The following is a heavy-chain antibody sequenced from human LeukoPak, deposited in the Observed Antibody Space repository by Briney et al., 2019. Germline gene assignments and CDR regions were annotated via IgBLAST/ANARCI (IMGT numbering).Heavy chain of an antibody. CDR1: GYTFTGYY. J-gene: IGHJ4*02. Sequence: ASVKVSCKASGYTFTGYYMHWVRQARGQGREGMGRINPNSGGTNYAQKFQGRVTMTRDTSISTAYMELSRLRSDDTAVYYCARDDYGDYEDYWGQGTLVTVSS. V-gene: IGHV1-2*06. CDR2: INPNSGGT. D-gene: IGHD4-17*01. CDR3: ARDDYGDYEDY.